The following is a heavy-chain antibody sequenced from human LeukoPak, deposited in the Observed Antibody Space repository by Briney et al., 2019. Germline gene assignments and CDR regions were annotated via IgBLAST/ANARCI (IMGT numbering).Heavy chain of an antibody. CDR2: ISDSGYNT. Sequence: PGGSLRLSCAASGFTFSSYAMSWVRQAPGKGLEWVSVISDSGYNTYHVDSVKGRFTISRDNSKNTLYLQMNSLRAEDTAVYYCARVATNDFWSGYHYYFDYWGQGTLVTVSS. V-gene: IGHV3-23*01. J-gene: IGHJ4*02. CDR1: GFTFSSYA. D-gene: IGHD3-3*01. CDR3: ARVATNDFWSGYHYYFDY.